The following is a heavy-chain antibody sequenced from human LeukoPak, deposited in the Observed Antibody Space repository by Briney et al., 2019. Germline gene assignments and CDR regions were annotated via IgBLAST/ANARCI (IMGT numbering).Heavy chain of an antibody. J-gene: IGHJ4*02. V-gene: IGHV6-1*01. CDR3: ARSTQLRDFDY. CDR1: GDSVSRNTAG. Sequence: SQTLSLTCAISGDSVSRNTAGWNWVRQSPSRGLEWRGRIYYRSKWYNAYAVYVKSRITLNPDTSKNQFSLQLNSVTPEDTAVYYCARSTQLRDFDYWGQGTLVTVSS. CDR2: IYYRSKWYN.